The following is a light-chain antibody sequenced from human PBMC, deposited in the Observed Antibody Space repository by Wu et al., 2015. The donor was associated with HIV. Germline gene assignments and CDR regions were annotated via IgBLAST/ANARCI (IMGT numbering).Light chain of an antibody. J-gene: IGKJ1*01. Sequence: EIVLTQSPGALSLSPGQRATLSCMASQSISSSSLAWYQQKFGLPPRLLIYGTSYRATDIPDKFSGSGSGTDFTLTIDTLEPEDCAIYYCHHFGSSPWTFGQGTKVE. CDR2: GTS. CDR1: QSISSSS. CDR3: HHFGSSPWT. V-gene: IGKV3-20*01.